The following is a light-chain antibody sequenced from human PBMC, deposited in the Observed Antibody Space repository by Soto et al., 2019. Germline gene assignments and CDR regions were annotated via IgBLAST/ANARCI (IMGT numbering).Light chain of an antibody. CDR3: QPYSSTPRT. Sequence: DIVMTQSPDSLAVSLGERATINCKSSQSVLHSSNNQNYLAWYQQKPGQPPKLLIYWASTRESGVPDRFSGSGSGTDFTLTISTLQAEDVAVYYCQPYSSTPRTFGQGTKVEIK. V-gene: IGKV4-1*01. CDR2: WAS. J-gene: IGKJ1*01. CDR1: QSVLHSSNNQNY.